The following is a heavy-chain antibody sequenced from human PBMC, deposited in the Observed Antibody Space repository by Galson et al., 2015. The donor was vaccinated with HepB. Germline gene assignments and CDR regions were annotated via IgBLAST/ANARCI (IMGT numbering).Heavy chain of an antibody. V-gene: IGHV3-33*08. Sequence: SLRLSCAASGFTFSSYGMHWVRQAPGKGLEWVAVIWYDGSNKYYADSVKGRFTISRDNSKNTLYLQMNSLRAEDTAVYYCARFDSSVGGFDYWGQGTLVTVSS. J-gene: IGHJ4*02. CDR1: GFTFSSYG. CDR3: ARFDSSVGGFDY. D-gene: IGHD3-22*01. CDR2: IWYDGSNK.